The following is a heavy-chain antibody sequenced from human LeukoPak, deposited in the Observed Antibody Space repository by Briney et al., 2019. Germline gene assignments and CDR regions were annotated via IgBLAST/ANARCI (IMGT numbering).Heavy chain of an antibody. CDR2: ISTYNGNT. D-gene: IGHD2-2*01. V-gene: IGHV1-18*01. CDR3: ARPDCSSTSCPIDY. CDR1: GYTFPTYG. J-gene: IGHJ4*02. Sequence: ASVKVSCKASGYTFPTYGISWVRQAPGQGLEWMGWISTYNGNTNYAQKLRGRVSMTTDSSTTTAYTELRSLRSDDTAVYYCARPDCSSTSCPIDYWGQGTLVTVSS.